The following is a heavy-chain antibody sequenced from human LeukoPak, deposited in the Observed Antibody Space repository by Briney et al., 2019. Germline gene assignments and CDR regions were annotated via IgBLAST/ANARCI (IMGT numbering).Heavy chain of an antibody. J-gene: IGHJ6*02. CDR3: ARDQATMIRNGFDV. CDR1: GFTVSSNY. CDR2: ISSGGRA. V-gene: IGHV3-53*01. Sequence: GGSLRLSCAASGFTVSSNYMNWVRQAPGKGLEWVSVISSGGRAFYADSVKGRFTISRDTSKTTVFLQMNSLRAEDTALYYCARDQATMIRNGFDVWGQGTTVTVSS. D-gene: IGHD3-16*01.